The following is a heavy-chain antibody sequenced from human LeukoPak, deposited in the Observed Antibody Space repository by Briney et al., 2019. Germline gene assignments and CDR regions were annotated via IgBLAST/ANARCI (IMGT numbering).Heavy chain of an antibody. Sequence: SETLSLTCAVYGGSFSGYYWSWIRQPPGKGLEWIGEINHSGSTNYNPSLKSRVTISVDTSKNQFSLKLSSVTAADTAVYYCARLKATAAPGYYYYYMDVWGKGTTVTVSS. CDR1: GGSFSGYY. V-gene: IGHV4-34*01. CDR3: ARLKATAAPGYYYYYMDV. CDR2: INHSGST. J-gene: IGHJ6*03. D-gene: IGHD2-15*01.